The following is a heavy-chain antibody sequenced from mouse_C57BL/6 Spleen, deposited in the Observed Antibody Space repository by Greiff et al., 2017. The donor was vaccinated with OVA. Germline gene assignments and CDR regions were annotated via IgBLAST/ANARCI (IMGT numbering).Heavy chain of an antibody. CDR2: YPGSGNTY. CDR1: YTFTDYYM. D-gene: IGHD1-1*01. J-gene: IGHJ3*01. CDR3: REWGSWFAY. Sequence: VHVKQSGPELVKPGASVKMSCKASGYTFTDYYMHWVKQKPGKGLEWIGEIYPGSGNTYYNEKFKGKATLTADTSSSTAYMQLSSLTSEDSAVYFCAREWGSWFAYWGQGTLVTVSA. V-gene: IGHV1-83*01.